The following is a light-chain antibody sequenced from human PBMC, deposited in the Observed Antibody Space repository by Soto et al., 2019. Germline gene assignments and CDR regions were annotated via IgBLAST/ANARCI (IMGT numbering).Light chain of an antibody. J-gene: IGKJ4*01. Sequence: DIGMSKTPESLAVSLGERATINCKSSQSVLYSSNNKNYLALYQQKPGHPPKLLIYWASTRESGVPDRFSGSGSGTDFTLTISSLQAEDVAVYYCQQYYSTPLTFGGGTKVDIK. CDR1: QSVLYSSNNKNY. CDR3: QQYYSTPLT. V-gene: IGKV4-1*01. CDR2: WAS.